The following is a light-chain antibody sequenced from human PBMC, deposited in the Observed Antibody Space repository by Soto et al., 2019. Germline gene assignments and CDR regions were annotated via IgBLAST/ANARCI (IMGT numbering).Light chain of an antibody. J-gene: IGKJ1*01. CDR1: QSLSGE. CDR3: QQRSNWPRT. V-gene: IGKV3-15*01. Sequence: EIVMTQSPAILSVSPGERATLSCRASQSLSGELAWYQQKPGQAPRLLIYGAYTRATGIPATFSGSGSGTEFTLTISNLQAEDFAVYYCQQRSNWPRTFGQGTKVEI. CDR2: GAY.